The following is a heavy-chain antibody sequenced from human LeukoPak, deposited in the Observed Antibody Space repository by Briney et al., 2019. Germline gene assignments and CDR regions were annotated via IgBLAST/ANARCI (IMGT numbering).Heavy chain of an antibody. D-gene: IGHD2-15*01. Sequence: SETLSLTCTVSGGSVSSGSYYWSWIRQPPGKGLEWIGHMYYGGTTHYNPSLKSRVTISVDTSKNQFSLKLTSVTAADTAVYHCGRWYEYWGQGSLVTVSS. CDR2: MYYGGTT. CDR1: GGSVSSGSYY. V-gene: IGHV4-61*01. CDR3: GRWYEY. J-gene: IGHJ4*02.